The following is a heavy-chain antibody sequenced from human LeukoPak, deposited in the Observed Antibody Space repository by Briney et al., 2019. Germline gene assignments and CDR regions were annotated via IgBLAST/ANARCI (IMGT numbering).Heavy chain of an antibody. V-gene: IGHV3-49*04. J-gene: IGHJ4*02. CDR1: GFTFSSYA. CDR2: IRSKAYGGTT. D-gene: IGHD4-23*01. CDR3: TRGPSSLRALTPMNY. Sequence: PGGSLRLSCAASGFTFSSYAMNWVRQAPGKGLEWVGFIRSKAYGGTTEYAASVKGTFTISRDDSKSIAYLQMNSLKTADTAVYYCTRGPSSLRALTPMNYWGQGALVTVSS.